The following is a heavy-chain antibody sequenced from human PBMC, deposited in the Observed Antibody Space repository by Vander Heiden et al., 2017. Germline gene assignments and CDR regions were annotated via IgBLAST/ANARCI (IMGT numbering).Heavy chain of an antibody. Sequence: EVQLVESGGGLVQPGGSLRLSCAASGFTFSSYWMSWVRQAPGKGLEWVANIKQDGSEKYYVDSGKGRFTISRDNAKNSLYLQMNSLRAEDTAVYYCARTGGDYVTSDYYYYYGMDVWGQGTTVTVSS. V-gene: IGHV3-7*01. D-gene: IGHD4-17*01. CDR1: GFTFSSYW. J-gene: IGHJ6*02. CDR2: IKQDGSEK. CDR3: ARTGGDYVTSDYYYYYGMDV.